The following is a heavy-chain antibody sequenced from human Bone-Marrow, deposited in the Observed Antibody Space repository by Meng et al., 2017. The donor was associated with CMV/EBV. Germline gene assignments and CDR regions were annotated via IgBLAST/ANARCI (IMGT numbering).Heavy chain of an antibody. CDR3: ASTQLGYCSSTSCSSRDY. J-gene: IGHJ4*02. CDR1: GGSFSAYY. D-gene: IGHD2-2*01. CDR2: IDHSGST. Sequence: SETLSLTCAVYGGSFSAYYWSWIRQPPGKGLEWIGEIDHSGSTNYHPSLKSRVTISVDTSKNQFSLKLSSVTAADTAVYYCASTQLGYCSSTSCSSRDYWGQGTLVTVSS. V-gene: IGHV4-34*01.